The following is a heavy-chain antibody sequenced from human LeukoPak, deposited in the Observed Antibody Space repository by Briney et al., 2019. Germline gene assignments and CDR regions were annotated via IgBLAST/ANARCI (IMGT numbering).Heavy chain of an antibody. J-gene: IGHJ6*02. Sequence: SETLSLTCTVSGGSISSYYWSWIRQPPGKGLEWIGYIYYSGSTNYNPSLKSRVTISVDTSKNQFSLKLSSVTAADTAVYYCARDNGSGSYYNYPSYYGMDVWGQGTTVTASS. V-gene: IGHV4-59*01. CDR1: GGSISSYY. CDR3: ARDNGSGSYYNYPSYYGMDV. CDR2: IYYSGST. D-gene: IGHD3-10*01.